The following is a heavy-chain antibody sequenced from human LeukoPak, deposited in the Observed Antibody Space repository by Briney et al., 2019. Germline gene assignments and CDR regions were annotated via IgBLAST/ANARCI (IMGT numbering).Heavy chain of an antibody. CDR2: IYHSGGY. CDR3: AKAGTTGIHHWFDP. J-gene: IGHJ5*02. CDR1: GYSISNDYY. Sequence: SVTLSLTCVVSGYSISNDYYWGWIRQPPGKGLEWIGNIYHSGGYYYNPSLKSRVTILVDTSKNQFSLKLSSVTAADTAVYYCAKAGTTGIHHWFDPWGQGNLVTVSS. V-gene: IGHV4-38-2*01. D-gene: IGHD1-1*01.